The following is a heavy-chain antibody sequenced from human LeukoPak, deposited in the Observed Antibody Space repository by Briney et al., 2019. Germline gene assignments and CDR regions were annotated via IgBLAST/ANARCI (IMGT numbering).Heavy chain of an antibody. D-gene: IGHD5-24*01. J-gene: IGHJ4*02. CDR2: ISAYNGNT. CDR1: GYTFTSYG. V-gene: IGHV1-18*01. CDR3: ARCGDGYNYVGIDY. Sequence: ASVKVSCKASGYTFTSYGISWVRQAPGQGLEWMGWISAYNGNTNYAQKLQGRVTMTTDTSTSTAYMELRSLRSDDTAVYCCARCGDGYNYVGIDYWGQGTLVTVPS.